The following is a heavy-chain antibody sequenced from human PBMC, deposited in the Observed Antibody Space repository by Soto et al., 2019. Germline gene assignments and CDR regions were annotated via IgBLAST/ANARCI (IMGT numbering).Heavy chain of an antibody. CDR2: VYSSGST. V-gene: IGHV4-59*08. CDR1: GASIAGYY. Sequence: QVQLQESGPGLLKPSETLSLTCTISGASIAGYYWSWIRQSPGKGLEWIGYVYSSGSTNYNPSLQSPVAMSIDTSKRQSSLKLTSVTAADTALYYCARHWWSSGSYLVFDSWGQGTLVTVSS. D-gene: IGHD6-19*01. J-gene: IGHJ4*02. CDR3: ARHWWSSGSYLVFDS.